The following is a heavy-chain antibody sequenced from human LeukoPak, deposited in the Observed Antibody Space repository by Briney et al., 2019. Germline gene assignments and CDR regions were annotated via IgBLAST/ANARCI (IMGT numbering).Heavy chain of an antibody. CDR2: IYHSGST. Sequence: KASGTLSLTCAVSGGSISSSNWWSWVRQPPGKGLEWIGEIYHSGSTNYNPSLKSRVTISVDKSKNQFSLKLSSVTAADTAVYYCARGYGSGSRYGMDVWGKGTTVTVSS. CDR3: ARGYGSGSRYGMDV. CDR1: GGSISSSNW. J-gene: IGHJ6*04. D-gene: IGHD3-10*01. V-gene: IGHV4-4*02.